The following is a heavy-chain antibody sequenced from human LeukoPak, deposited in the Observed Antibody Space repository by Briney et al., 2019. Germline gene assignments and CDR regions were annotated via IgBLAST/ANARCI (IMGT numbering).Heavy chain of an antibody. J-gene: IGHJ4*02. CDR3: ATSRNYGY. CDR1: GFTFSSYA. D-gene: IGHD4-11*01. Sequence: GGSLRLSCAASGFTFSSYAMHWVRQAPGKGLEWVAVISYDGSNKYYADSVKGRFTISRDNSKNTLYLQMNSLRAEDTAVYYCATSRNYGYWGQGTLVTVSS. V-gene: IGHV3-30-3*01. CDR2: ISYDGSNK.